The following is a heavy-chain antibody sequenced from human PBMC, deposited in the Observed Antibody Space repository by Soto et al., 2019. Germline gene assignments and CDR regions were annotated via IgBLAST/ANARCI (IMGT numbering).Heavy chain of an antibody. CDR2: ISPYSGDT. CDR3: EWEEPNKIFNY. V-gene: IGHV1-2*02. CDR1: KNSFIAYY. J-gene: IGHJ4*02. Sequence: ACVXVSFKPFKNSFIAYYLHFLRQAPGQGLDWMGWISPYSGDTDSAKKSQGRVTLTRDTSTTTVYMELSRLTSDDTAVYYCEWEEPNKIFNYWGQGALVTVSS. D-gene: IGHD3-3*01.